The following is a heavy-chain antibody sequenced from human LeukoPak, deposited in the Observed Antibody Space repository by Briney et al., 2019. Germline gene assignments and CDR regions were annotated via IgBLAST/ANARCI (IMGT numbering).Heavy chain of an antibody. D-gene: IGHD2-8*01. CDR1: GFTFCSYA. CDR2: ISYDGSNK. Sequence: GSLRVSCAASGFTFCSYAMHWVRQAPGKGLEWVAVISYDGSNKYYADSVKGRFTISRDNSKNTLYLQMNSLRAEDTAVYYCARALMSPFDPWGQGILVTVSS. V-gene: IGHV3-30*01. CDR3: ARALMSPFDP. J-gene: IGHJ5*02.